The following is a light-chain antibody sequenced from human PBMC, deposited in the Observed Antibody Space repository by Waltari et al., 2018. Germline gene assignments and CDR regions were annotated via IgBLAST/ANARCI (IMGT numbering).Light chain of an antibody. J-gene: IGLJ2*01. CDR2: YDS. V-gene: IGLV3-21*04. Sequence: SYVLTQPPSVSVAPGKTARITRGGNNIGSKSVHWYQQKPGQAPVLVIYYDSDWPSGIPERFSGSNSGNTATLTISRVEAGDEADYYCQVWDSSSDHVVFGGGTKLTVL. CDR3: QVWDSSSDHVV. CDR1: NIGSKS.